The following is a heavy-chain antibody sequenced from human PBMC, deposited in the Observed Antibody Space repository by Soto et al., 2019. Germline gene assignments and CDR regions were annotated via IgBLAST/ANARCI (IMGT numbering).Heavy chain of an antibody. CDR2: IFGSGAPT. Sequence: EVQLLESGGGLVQPGGSLRLSCAASGFTFSHYAMSWVRQAPGKGLQWVSTIFGSGAPTHYADSVKGRFGISRDNSNNMLFLEMNSLKDEDTAVYYCTRVASSWGSAFDLWGQGTRVAVSS. J-gene: IGHJ3*01. CDR3: TRVASSWGSAFDL. V-gene: IGHV3-23*01. CDR1: GFTFSHYA. D-gene: IGHD2-15*01.